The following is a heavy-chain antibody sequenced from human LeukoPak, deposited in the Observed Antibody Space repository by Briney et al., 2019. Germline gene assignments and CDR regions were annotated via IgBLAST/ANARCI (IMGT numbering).Heavy chain of an antibody. CDR1: GGSISSGDYY. J-gene: IGHJ6*02. V-gene: IGHV4-30-4*01. CDR3: ARDRAYCGGDCYSYYYYGMDV. CDR2: IYYSGST. Sequence: SETLSLTCTVSGGSISSGDYYWSWIRQPPGKGLEWIGYIYYSGSTYYNPSLKSRVTISVDTSKNQFSLKLSSVTAADTAVYYCARDRAYCGGDCYSYYYYGMDVWGQGTPVTVSS. D-gene: IGHD2-21*02.